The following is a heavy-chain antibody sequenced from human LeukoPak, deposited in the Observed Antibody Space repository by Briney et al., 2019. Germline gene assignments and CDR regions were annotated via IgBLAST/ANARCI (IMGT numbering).Heavy chain of an antibody. D-gene: IGHD4-11*01. V-gene: IGHV4-59*01. CDR3: ARGFYSPHY. CDR1: GGSISSDY. J-gene: IGHJ4*02. CDR2: IYYSGRT. Sequence: SETLSLTCTVSGGSISSDYWSWIRQPPGKGLEWIGYIYYSGRTYYNPSLKSRITISVDTSKNQFSLKLSSVTAAVTAVYYCARGFYSPHYWGQGTLVSVSS.